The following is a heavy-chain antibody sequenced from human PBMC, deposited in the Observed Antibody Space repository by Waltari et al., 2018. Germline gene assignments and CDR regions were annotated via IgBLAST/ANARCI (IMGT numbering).Heavy chain of an antibody. Sequence: EVQLVESGGGLVQPGGSLRLSCAASGFTFSSYEMNWVRQAPGKGVVWVASISSNVSTIDNADSVKGRSTISRDNAKNSLYRQMNSLRAEDTAVYYCAREGTCSTSCYVPNSYGMDVWGQGTTVTVSS. J-gene: IGHJ6*02. CDR3: AREGTCSTSCYVPNSYGMDV. CDR2: ISSNVSTI. V-gene: IGHV3-48*03. D-gene: IGHD2-2*01. CDR1: GFTFSSYE.